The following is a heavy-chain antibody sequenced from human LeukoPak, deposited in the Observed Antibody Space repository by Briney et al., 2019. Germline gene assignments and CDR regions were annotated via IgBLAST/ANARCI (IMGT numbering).Heavy chain of an antibody. CDR2: IIPIFGTA. Sequence: SVTVSCKASGGTFSSYAISWVRQAPGQGLEWMGGIIPIFGTANYAQKFQGRVTITTDESTSTAYMELSSLRSEDTAVYYCARVDGSSSYHFDYWGQGTLVTVSS. D-gene: IGHD6-6*01. V-gene: IGHV1-69*05. CDR3: ARVDGSSSYHFDY. J-gene: IGHJ4*02. CDR1: GGTFSSYA.